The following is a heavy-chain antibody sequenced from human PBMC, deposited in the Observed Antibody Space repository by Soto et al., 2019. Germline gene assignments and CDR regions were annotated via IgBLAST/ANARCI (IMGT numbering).Heavy chain of an antibody. J-gene: IGHJ6*02. Sequence: QVQLVESGGGVVQPGRSLRLSCAASGFTFSSYAMHWVRQAPGKGLEWVAVIWYDGSNKYYPDSVKGRFTISRDNSKNTVYLQMNILSDEDTAVYYCATGGAGSGMDVWGQGTTVTVSS. CDR1: GFTFSSYA. V-gene: IGHV3-33*01. CDR2: IWYDGSNK. CDR3: ATGGAGSGMDV. D-gene: IGHD2-21*01.